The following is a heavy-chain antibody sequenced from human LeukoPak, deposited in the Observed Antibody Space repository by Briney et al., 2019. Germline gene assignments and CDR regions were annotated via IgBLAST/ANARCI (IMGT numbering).Heavy chain of an antibody. D-gene: IGHD2-15*01. CDR3: AGGAPLVVVVAAAGVSGFDY. J-gene: IGHJ4*02. V-gene: IGHV3-48*03. CDR1: GFTFSSYE. Sequence: SGGSQRLSCAASGFTFSSYEMNWVSQAAGKGLEWVSYISSSGRTINYAGSVKGRFPNSRDNAKNSLFLQMNSLRAEDTAVFYCAGGAPLVVVVAAAGVSGFDYWGQGTLVTVSS. CDR2: ISSSGRTI.